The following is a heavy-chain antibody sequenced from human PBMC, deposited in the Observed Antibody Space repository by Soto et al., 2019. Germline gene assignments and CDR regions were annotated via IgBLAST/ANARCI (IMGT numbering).Heavy chain of an antibody. CDR1: GFNFIAYY. D-gene: IGHD6-13*01. V-gene: IGHV3-11*01. J-gene: IGHJ4*02. Sequence: PGGSLRLSCAASGFNFIAYYMSWIRQAPGKGLEWISYISSSGDTGNYADSVKGRFTVSRDNAKNSLYLQMNSLRAEDTAVYYCAKPQGSSQNYWGQGTLVTVS. CDR3: AKPQGSSQNY. CDR2: ISSSGDTG.